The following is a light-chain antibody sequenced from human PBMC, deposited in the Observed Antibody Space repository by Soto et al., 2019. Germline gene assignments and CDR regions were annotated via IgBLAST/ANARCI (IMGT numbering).Light chain of an antibody. CDR2: GVS. V-gene: IGKV3-20*01. CDR1: QSVSSSY. Sequence: EIGLPQSPGTLSLSPGERATLSCRASQSVSSSYLAWYQQKPGQAPRLLIYGVSSRATGIPDRCSGSGSGTDFTLTISRLEPDDFAVYYCQQYGSPSGTFGQGTKVEIK. J-gene: IGKJ1*01. CDR3: QQYGSPSGT.